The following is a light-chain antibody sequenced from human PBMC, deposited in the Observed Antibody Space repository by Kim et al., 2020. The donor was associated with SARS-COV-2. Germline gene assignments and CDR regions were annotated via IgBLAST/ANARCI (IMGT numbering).Light chain of an antibody. CDR2: TAS. CDR1: TGAVTSGYY. Sequence: PGGTVTLTCASITGAVTSGYYPNWFQLKPGQAPRSMIHTASGRHAWTPARFSGSLLGGKAALTLSGVQPEDEAEYYCLLYYGGVWVFGGGTQLTVL. CDR3: LLYYGGVWV. J-gene: IGLJ3*02. V-gene: IGLV7-43*01.